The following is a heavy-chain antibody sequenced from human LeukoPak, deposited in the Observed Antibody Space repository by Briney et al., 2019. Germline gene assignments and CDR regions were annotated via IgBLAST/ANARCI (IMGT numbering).Heavy chain of an antibody. CDR2: ISGSGGST. D-gene: IGHD6-13*01. V-gene: IGHV3-23*01. J-gene: IGHJ4*02. CDR3: AKDSSSSWYYFDY. Sequence: GGSLRLSCAASGFTFSSYAMSWVRQAPGKGLEWVSAISGSGGSTYYADTVKGRFTISRDNSKNTLYLQMNSLRAEDTAVYYCAKDSSSSWYYFDYWGQGTLVTVSS. CDR1: GFTFSSYA.